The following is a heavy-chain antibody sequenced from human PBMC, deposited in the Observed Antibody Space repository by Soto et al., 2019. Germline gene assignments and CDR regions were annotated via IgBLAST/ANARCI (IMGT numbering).Heavy chain of an antibody. V-gene: IGHV3-48*02. J-gene: IGHJ4*02. CDR2: ISSSSSTI. CDR3: ASSGITLFDY. D-gene: IGHD1-20*01. Sequence: GGSLRLSCAASGFTFGSYSMNWVRQAPGKGLEWVSYISSSSSTIYYADSVKGRFTISRDNAKNPLYLQMNSLRDEDTAVYYCASSGITLFDYWGQGTLVTASS. CDR1: GFTFGSYS.